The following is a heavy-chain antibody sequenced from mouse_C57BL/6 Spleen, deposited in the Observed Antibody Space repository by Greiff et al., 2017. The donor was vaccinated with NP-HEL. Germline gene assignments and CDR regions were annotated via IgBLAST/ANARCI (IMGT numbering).Heavy chain of an antibody. V-gene: IGHV5-9-1*02. CDR1: GFTFSSYA. CDR3: TRDRGGYFDV. CDR2: ISSGGDYI. Sequence: EVKLVESGEGLVKPGGSLKLSCAASGFTFSSYAMSWVRQTPEKRLEWVAYISSGGDYIYYADTVKGRFTIARDNARNTLYLQMSSLKSEDTAMYYCTRDRGGYFDVWGTGTTVTVSS. J-gene: IGHJ1*03.